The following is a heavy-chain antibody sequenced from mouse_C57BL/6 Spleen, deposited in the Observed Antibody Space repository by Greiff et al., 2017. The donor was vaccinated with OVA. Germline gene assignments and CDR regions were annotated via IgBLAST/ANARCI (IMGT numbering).Heavy chain of an antibody. CDR2: ISSGGVYI. CDR1: GFTFSSYA. V-gene: IGHV5-9-1*02. D-gene: IGHD2-3*01. Sequence: EVKLVESGEGLVKPGGSLKLSCAASGFTFSSYAMSWVRQTPEKRLEWVAYISSGGVYIYYADTVKGRFTISRDNARNTLYLQMSSLKSEDTAMYDCTRDDGATDAMDYWGQGTSVTVSS. CDR3: TRDDGATDAMDY. J-gene: IGHJ4*01.